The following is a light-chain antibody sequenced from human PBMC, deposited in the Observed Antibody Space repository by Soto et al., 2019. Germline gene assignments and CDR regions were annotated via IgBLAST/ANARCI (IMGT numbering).Light chain of an antibody. Sequence: EIVLTQSPGTLSLSPGERATLSCRASQSVTSNYLAWYQPKPGQAPRLLIYGASSRATGIPDRFSGSGSGTDFTLTSSRPEPEDFAVYYCQQYGGSPRVTFGGGTKVEIK. CDR3: QQYGGSPRVT. CDR1: QSVTSNY. J-gene: IGKJ4*01. V-gene: IGKV3-20*01. CDR2: GAS.